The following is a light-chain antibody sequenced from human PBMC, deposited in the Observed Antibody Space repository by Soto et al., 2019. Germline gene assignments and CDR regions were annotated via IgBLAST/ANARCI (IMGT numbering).Light chain of an antibody. CDR1: QNVNSN. CDR3: LQRSIGFT. Sequence: EVVMTQSPATLSVSPGERATLSCRASQNVNSNLAWYQQKPGQAPRLHISGASTRASGVPSRFSGSGSGTEFTLTISGLQSEDFAVYHCLQRSIGFTFGPGTKVDIK. CDR2: GAS. J-gene: IGKJ3*01. V-gene: IGKV3-15*01.